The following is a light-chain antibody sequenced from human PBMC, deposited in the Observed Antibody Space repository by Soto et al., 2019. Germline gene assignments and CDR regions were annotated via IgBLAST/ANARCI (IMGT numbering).Light chain of an antibody. J-gene: IGLJ2*01. CDR2: STN. CDR1: YGSVSSSYN. Sequence: QTVVTQEPSFSVSRGGTVTLTCGLSYGSVSSSYNPSWYQQTPGQAPRTLIYSTNTRSSGVPDRFSGSILGNKAALTITGAQADDESDYYCVLYMGSGISVFGGGTQLTVL. CDR3: VLYMGSGISV. V-gene: IGLV8-61*01.